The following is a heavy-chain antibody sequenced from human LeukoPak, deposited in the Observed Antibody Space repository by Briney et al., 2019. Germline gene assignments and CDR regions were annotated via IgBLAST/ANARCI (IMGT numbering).Heavy chain of an antibody. J-gene: IGHJ4*02. V-gene: IGHV3-48*03. CDR1: GFTVSSYE. CDR3: AREETYYYDRNFDY. CDR2: ISSSGSTI. Sequence: GGSLRLSCAASGFTVSSYEMNWVRQAPGKGLEWVSYISSSGSTIYYADSVKGRFTISRDNAKNSLHLQMNSLRAEDTAVYYCAREETYYYDRNFDYWGQGTLVTVSS. D-gene: IGHD3-22*01.